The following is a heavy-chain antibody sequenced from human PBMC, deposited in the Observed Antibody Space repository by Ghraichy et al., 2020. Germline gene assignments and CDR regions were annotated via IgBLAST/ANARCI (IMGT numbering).Heavy chain of an antibody. J-gene: IGHJ6*02. CDR2: IYYSGST. Sequence: SETLSLTCTVSGGSISSGGYYWSWIRQHPGKGLEWIGYIYYSGSTYYNPSLKSRVTISVDTSKNQFSLKLSSVTAADTAVYYCAMSYGDYVETYYYYGMDVWGQGTTVTVSS. D-gene: IGHD4-17*01. V-gene: IGHV4-31*03. CDR3: AMSYGDYVETYYYYGMDV. CDR1: GGSISSGGYY.